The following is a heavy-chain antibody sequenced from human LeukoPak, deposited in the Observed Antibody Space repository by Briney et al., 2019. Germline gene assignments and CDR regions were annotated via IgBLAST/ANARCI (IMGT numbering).Heavy chain of an antibody. CDR3: AKEGSSTFREDFDC. Sequence: GRSLRLSCAASGFTFSSYGMHWVRQAPGKGLEWVAVASSDGGTLYYADFVKGRFTISRDNSRNTLYLQMNSLRAEDTAVYYCAKEGSSTFREDFDCWGQGTLVTVS. J-gene: IGHJ4*02. D-gene: IGHD3-16*01. CDR2: ASSDGGTL. CDR1: GFTFSSYG. V-gene: IGHV3-30*18.